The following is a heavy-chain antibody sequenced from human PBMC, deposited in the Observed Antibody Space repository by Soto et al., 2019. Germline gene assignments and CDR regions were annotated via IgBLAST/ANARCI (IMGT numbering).Heavy chain of an antibody. CDR2: IYYSGST. D-gene: IGHD6-6*01. Sequence: QVQLQESGPGLVKPSETLSLTCTVSGGSINSNSYYWAWIRQPPGKGLEWIGSIYYSGSTYYNPSLKCRVTISGDTSKDQFSLRLSSVTAADTAVYYCARMYSTSSGFDYWGQGTLVTVSS. V-gene: IGHV4-39*01. CDR3: ARMYSTSSGFDY. J-gene: IGHJ4*02. CDR1: GGSINSNSYY.